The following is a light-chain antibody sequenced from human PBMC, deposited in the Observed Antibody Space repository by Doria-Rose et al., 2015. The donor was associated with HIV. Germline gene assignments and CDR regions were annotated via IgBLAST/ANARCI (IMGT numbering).Light chain of an antibody. CDR3: QQSYSSLKT. J-gene: IGKJ4*01. CDR2: GAS. V-gene: IGKV1-39*01. Sequence: DIQMTQSPSSLSASVGDRVTITCRATQSIANYLNWYQQKPGKAPKLLIYGASSLQSGVPSRFSGSGSGTDFILTISSLQPDDFATYYCQQSYSSLKTFGGGTKVEI. CDR1: QSIANY.